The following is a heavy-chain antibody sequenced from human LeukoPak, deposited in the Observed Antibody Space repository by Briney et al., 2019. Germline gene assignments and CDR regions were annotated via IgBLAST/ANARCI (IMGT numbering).Heavy chain of an antibody. Sequence: ASVEVSCKASGYTFTSYYMHWVRQAPGQGLEWMGIINPSGGSTSYAQKFQGRVTMTRDTSTSTVYMELSSLRSEDTAVYYCARVGYSSGWQTPNNWFDPWGQGTLVTVSS. J-gene: IGHJ5*02. D-gene: IGHD6-25*01. CDR2: INPSGGST. CDR1: GYTFTSYY. V-gene: IGHV1-46*01. CDR3: ARVGYSSGWQTPNNWFDP.